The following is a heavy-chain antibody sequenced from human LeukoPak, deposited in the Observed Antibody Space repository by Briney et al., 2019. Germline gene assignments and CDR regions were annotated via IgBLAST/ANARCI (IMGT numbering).Heavy chain of an antibody. D-gene: IGHD6-13*01. CDR2: IIPIFGTA. Sequence: SVKVSCKASGYTFSSNGISWVRQAPGQGLEWMEGIIPIFGTANYAQKFQGRVTITADKSTSTAYMELSSLRSEDTAVYYCASLGAVAAAGPRHDAFDIWGQGTMVTVSS. V-gene: IGHV1-69*06. J-gene: IGHJ3*02. CDR3: ASLGAVAAAGPRHDAFDI. CDR1: GYTFSSNG.